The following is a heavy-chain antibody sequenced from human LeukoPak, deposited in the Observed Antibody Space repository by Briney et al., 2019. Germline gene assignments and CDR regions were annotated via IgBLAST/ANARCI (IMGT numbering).Heavy chain of an antibody. CDR1: GFTFSSYG. CDR3: AEGQYYYDSSGYLYY. Sequence: GGSLRLSCAASGFTFSSYGMHWVRQAPGKGLEWVAFIRYDGSNKYYADSVKGRFTISRDNSKNTLYLQMNSLRAEDTAVYYCAEGQYYYDSSGYLYYWGQGTLVTVSS. V-gene: IGHV3-30*02. CDR2: IRYDGSNK. J-gene: IGHJ4*02. D-gene: IGHD3-22*01.